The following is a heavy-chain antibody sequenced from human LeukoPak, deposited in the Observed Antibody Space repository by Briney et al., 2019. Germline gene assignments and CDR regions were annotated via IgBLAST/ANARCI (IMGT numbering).Heavy chain of an antibody. D-gene: IGHD3-3*01. V-gene: IGHV4-39*07. CDR2: INHSGST. J-gene: IGHJ5*02. CDR3: ARGPRITIFGVAANWFDP. CDR1: GGSVSGSSYY. Sequence: SETLSLTCTVSGGSVSGSSYYWGWIRQPPGKGLEWIGEINHSGSTNYNPSLKSRVIISLDTSKNQFSLKLNSVTAADTAVYYCARGPRITIFGVAANWFDPWGQGTLVTVSS.